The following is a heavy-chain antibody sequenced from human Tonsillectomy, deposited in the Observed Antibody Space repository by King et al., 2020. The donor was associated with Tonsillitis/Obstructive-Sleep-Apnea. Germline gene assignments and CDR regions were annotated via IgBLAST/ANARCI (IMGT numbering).Heavy chain of an antibody. J-gene: IGHJ5*02. CDR1: GYSFNTYW. CDR2: IYPGDSDT. D-gene: IGHD4-17*01. Sequence: QLVQSGAEVKKPGESLKISCKASGYSFNTYWIAWVRQMPGKGLEWMGIIYPGDSDTRYSPSFQGQVTISADKSISSAYLQWSSLKASDTAMYYCARRGRAMTTDNWFDPWGQGTLVTVSS. CDR3: ARRGRAMTTDNWFDP. V-gene: IGHV5-51*01.